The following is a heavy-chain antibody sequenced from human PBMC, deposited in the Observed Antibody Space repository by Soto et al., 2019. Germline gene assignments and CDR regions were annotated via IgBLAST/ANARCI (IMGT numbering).Heavy chain of an antibody. CDR3: ARHLRPIARGGFDT. J-gene: IGHJ5*02. V-gene: IGHV4-59*01. D-gene: IGHD2-21*01. CDR2: MFYTGTT. CDR1: GGSISSYY. Sequence: ETLSLTCTVSGGSISSYYWGWIRQVPGRGLECIAYMFYTGTTYYNPSLKSRVTISLDPPKNQFSLKLNSVTAAATAVYYCARHLRPIARGGFDTWGQGTLVTVSS.